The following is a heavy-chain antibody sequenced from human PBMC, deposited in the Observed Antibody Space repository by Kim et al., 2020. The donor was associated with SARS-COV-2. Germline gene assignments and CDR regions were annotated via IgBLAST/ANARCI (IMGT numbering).Heavy chain of an antibody. V-gene: IGHV4-31*03. CDR2: IYYSGST. CDR3: ARAPILHCSSTSCYGAYYYYGMDV. D-gene: IGHD2-2*01. Sequence: SETLSLTCTVSGGSISSGGYYWSWIRQHPGKGLEWIGYIYYSGSTYYNPSLKSRVTISVDTSKNQFSLKLSSVTAADTAVYYCARAPILHCSSTSCYGAYYYYGMDVWGQGTTVTVS. CDR1: GGSISSGGYY. J-gene: IGHJ6*02.